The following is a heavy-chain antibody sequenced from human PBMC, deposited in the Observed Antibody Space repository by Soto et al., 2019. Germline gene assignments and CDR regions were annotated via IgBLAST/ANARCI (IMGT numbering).Heavy chain of an antibody. J-gene: IGHJ4*02. D-gene: IGHD3-16*01. CDR2: ISSSSSYI. V-gene: IGHV3-21*01. CDR1: GFTFNDYA. CDR3: ARDLSQQGGLFDY. Sequence: EVQLVESGGDLVKPGGSLRLSCAASGFTFNDYAMNWVRQAPGKGLEWFSSISSSSSYIYYADSVKGRFTISRDNAKNSVYLQMISLRDEDTAMYYCARDLSQQGGLFDYWGQGTLVTVSS.